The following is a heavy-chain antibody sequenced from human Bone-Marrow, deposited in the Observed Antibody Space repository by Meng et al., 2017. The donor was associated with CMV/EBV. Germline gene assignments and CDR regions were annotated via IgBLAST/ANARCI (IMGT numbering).Heavy chain of an antibody. J-gene: IGHJ4*02. V-gene: IGHV4-34*01. CDR2: VNDSGST. D-gene: IGHD2-15*01. CDR3: ARGFRLLPVH. Sequence: SETLSLTCAVYSGSFSGYYWSWIRQPPGEGLEWIGDVNDSGSTNYNPSLKSRVTISVGTSKNQFALKVNSVTAADTARYYCARGFRLLPVHWGQGMLVTVSS. CDR1: SGSFSGYY.